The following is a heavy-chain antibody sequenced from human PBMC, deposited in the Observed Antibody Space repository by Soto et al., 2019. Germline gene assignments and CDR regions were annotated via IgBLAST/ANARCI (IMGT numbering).Heavy chain of an antibody. J-gene: IGHJ4*02. V-gene: IGHV3-23*01. D-gene: IGHD7-27*01. CDR2: ISSNGVNT. CDR3: AKGGIGELLGLDY. CDR1: GFTFTNYA. Sequence: EVQLLESGGGLVQPGGSLRLSCAVSGFTFTNYAMTWVRQAAGNGLEWVSSISSNGVNTFYADSLKGRFAISRDTSKNTLSVLLNSLRGEDSAVYFCAKGGIGELLGLDYWGQGTLVTVSS.